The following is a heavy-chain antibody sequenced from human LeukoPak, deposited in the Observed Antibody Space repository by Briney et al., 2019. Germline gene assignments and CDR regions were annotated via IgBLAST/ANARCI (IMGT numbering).Heavy chain of an antibody. CDR2: ITGSGGST. J-gene: IGHJ5*02. CDR3: ARDHLTPAGGWFDP. Sequence: GGSLRLSCSAYGFTFSTYARSWVRQAPGEGLEWISAITGSGGSTYYSGSVKGRFTISRDNSKNTLYLQMNSLRDEDTAVFYCARDHLTPAGGWFDPWGQGTLVTVSS. V-gene: IGHV3-23*01. D-gene: IGHD6-13*01. CDR1: GFTFSTYA.